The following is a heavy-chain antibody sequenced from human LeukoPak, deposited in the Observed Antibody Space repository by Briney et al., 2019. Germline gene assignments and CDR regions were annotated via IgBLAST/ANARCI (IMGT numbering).Heavy chain of an antibody. CDR2: ISYDGSNK. J-gene: IGHJ4*02. D-gene: IGHD3-16*01. CDR3: AKTTPLFTFGRVQAYFDY. V-gene: IGHV3-30*18. CDR1: GFTFSSYG. Sequence: PGRSLRLSCAASGFTFSSYGMHWVRQAPGKGLEWVAVISYDGSNKYYADSVKGRFTISRDNSKNTLYLQMNSLRAEDTAVYYCAKTTPLFTFGRVQAYFDYWGQGTLVTVSS.